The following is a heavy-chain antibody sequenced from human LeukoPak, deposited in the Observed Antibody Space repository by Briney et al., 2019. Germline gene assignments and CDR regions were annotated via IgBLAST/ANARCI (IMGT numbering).Heavy chain of an antibody. J-gene: IGHJ4*02. CDR2: IYTSGST. D-gene: IGHD3-22*01. V-gene: IGHV4-61*02. Sequence: PSQTLSLTCTVSGGSISSGSYYWSWIRQPAGKGLEWIGRIYTSGSTNYNPSLKSRVTISVDTSKNQFSLRLGSVTAADTAVYYCARGPPTRYHDGSGYYYFDYWGQGTLVTASS. CDR1: GGSISSGSYY. CDR3: ARGPPTRYHDGSGYYYFDY.